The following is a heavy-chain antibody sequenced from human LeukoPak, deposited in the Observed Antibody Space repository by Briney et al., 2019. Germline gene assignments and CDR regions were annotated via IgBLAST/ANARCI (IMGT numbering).Heavy chain of an antibody. CDR3: ARVAYYYDSAGLYLNYFYGMDV. Sequence: VASVKVSCKASGYTFTSYDINWVRQATGQGLEWLGWMNPSSGNTGYAQKFQGRVTMTRDTSISTAYMELSSLRSEGTAVYYCARVAYYYDSAGLYLNYFYGMDVWGQGTTVTVSS. CDR2: MNPSSGNT. D-gene: IGHD3-22*01. J-gene: IGHJ6*02. CDR1: GYTFTSYD. V-gene: IGHV1-8*01.